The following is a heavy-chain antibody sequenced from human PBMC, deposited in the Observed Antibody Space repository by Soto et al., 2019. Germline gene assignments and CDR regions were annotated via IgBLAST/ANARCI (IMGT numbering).Heavy chain of an antibody. Sequence: GGSLRLSCAASGFTFSSYAMHWVRQAPGKGLEWVAVISYDGSNKYYADSVKGRFTISRDNSKNTLYLQMNSLRAEDTAVYYCASVVVVPAAMSAMVTEDYYYGMDVWGQGTTVTVSS. CDR3: ASVVVVPAAMSAMVTEDYYYGMDV. CDR1: GFTFSSYA. CDR2: ISYDGSNK. D-gene: IGHD2-2*01. J-gene: IGHJ6*02. V-gene: IGHV3-30-3*01.